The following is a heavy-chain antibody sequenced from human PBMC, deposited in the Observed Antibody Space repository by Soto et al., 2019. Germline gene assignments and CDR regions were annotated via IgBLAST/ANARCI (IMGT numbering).Heavy chain of an antibody. V-gene: IGHV4-59*01. CDR1: GGPITSYY. CDR2: IYYSGST. CDR3: VSAQRLVTPEHYYYYGMDV. Sequence: QVQLQESGPGLVKPSETLSLTCTVSGGPITSYYWSWIRQPPGRGLAWIGYIYYSGSTNYNPSHKSRVTIAVNTSKNQFSLKLSSVTAADTAVYYCVSAQRLVTPEHYYYYGMDVWGQGTTVTVSS. D-gene: IGHD6-13*01. J-gene: IGHJ6*02.